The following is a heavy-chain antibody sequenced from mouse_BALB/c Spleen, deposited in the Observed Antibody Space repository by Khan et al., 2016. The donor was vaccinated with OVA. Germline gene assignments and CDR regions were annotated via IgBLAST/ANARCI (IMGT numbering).Heavy chain of an antibody. CDR3: ARKDYYDYDPFPY. J-gene: IGHJ3*01. D-gene: IGHD2-4*01. V-gene: IGHV3-2*02. CDR2: INYSGNT. Sequence: EVQLQESGPGLVKPSQSLSLTCTVTGYSITSEYAWNWIRQFPGNKLEWMGYINYSGNTRFNPSLKSRTSITRDTSKNQFFLQLNSVTTEDTATYYCARKDYYDYDPFPYGGQGNLVTVSA. CDR1: GYSITSEYA.